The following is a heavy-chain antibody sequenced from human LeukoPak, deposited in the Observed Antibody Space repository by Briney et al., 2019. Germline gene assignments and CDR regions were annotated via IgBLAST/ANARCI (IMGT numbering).Heavy chain of an antibody. J-gene: IGHJ4*02. D-gene: IGHD6-19*01. V-gene: IGHV2-5*01. Sequence: ESGPTLVNPTQTLTLTCTFSGFSLSTTAVGVGWIRQPPGKALEWLAVIYWTDDKRYSPSLGSRLTVTKDTSGNQVVLTMTNMDPVDTATYYCAHTSDYSSGWSDYWGQGTLVTVSS. CDR1: GFSLSTTAVG. CDR3: AHTSDYSSGWSDY. CDR2: IYWTDDK.